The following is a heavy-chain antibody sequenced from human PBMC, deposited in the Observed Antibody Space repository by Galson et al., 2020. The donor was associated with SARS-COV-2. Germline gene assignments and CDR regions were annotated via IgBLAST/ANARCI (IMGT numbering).Heavy chain of an antibody. D-gene: IGHD7-27*01. Sequence: GESLKISCAASGFTFGSYAMHWVRQAPGKGLDWVAVAWYEKSHKYYSDSVKGRFIISRDNSKNTVSLQINSLRADDTATYYCARGELGTPPYYFEYWGQGTLVTVSS. CDR1: GFTFGSYA. J-gene: IGHJ4*02. CDR3: ARGELGTPPYYFEY. CDR2: AWYEKSHK. V-gene: IGHV3-33*01.